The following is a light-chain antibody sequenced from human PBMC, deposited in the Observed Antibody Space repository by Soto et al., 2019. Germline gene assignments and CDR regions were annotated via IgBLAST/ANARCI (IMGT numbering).Light chain of an antibody. CDR3: CSYASSSTFWV. J-gene: IGLJ3*02. Sequence: QSALTQPASVSGSPGQSITISCTGTSSDVGSYNLVSWYQQHPGKAPKLMIYEGSKRPSGVSNRFSGSKSGNTASLTISGLQAEDEADYYCCSYASSSTFWVFGGVTKLTVL. CDR2: EGS. V-gene: IGLV2-23*03. CDR1: SSDVGSYNL.